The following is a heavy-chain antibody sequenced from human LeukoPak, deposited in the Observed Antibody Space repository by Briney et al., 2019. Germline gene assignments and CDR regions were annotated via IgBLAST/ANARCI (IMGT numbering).Heavy chain of an antibody. J-gene: IGHJ4*02. CDR3: AMTYYYDSSLHYFDY. D-gene: IGHD3-22*01. CDR1: GGSFSGYF. Sequence: SETLSLTCAVYGGSFSGYFWTWIRQSPGKGLEWIGEISAGGNSNENPSLKSRVTISVDTSKNQFSLKLSSVTAADTAVYYCAMTYYYDSSLHYFDYWGQGTLVTVSS. CDR2: ISAGGNS. V-gene: IGHV4-34*01.